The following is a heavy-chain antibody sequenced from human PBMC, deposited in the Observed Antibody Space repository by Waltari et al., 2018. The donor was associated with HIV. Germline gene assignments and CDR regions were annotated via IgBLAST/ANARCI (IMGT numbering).Heavy chain of an antibody. J-gene: IGHJ2*01. D-gene: IGHD2-15*01. Sequence: QVQLQESGPGLVKPSQTLSRTGTVSGDSINSGGYYWAGIRQHPGKGLERIGFAYYRGSPFFNPSFKSRATISGYTSKNQFSLELTSLTAADTAVYYCARVGYYCVDLWGRGTLVTVSS. V-gene: IGHV4-31*03. CDR1: GDSINSGGYY. CDR2: AYYRGSP. CDR3: ARVGYYCVDL.